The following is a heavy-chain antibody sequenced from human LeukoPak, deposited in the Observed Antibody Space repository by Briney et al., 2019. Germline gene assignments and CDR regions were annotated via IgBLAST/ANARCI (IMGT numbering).Heavy chain of an antibody. CDR3: AKDRGDYYDSSGYYYVGDWFDP. CDR1: GFTFSSYW. J-gene: IGHJ5*02. CDR2: IWYDGSNK. Sequence: GGSLRLSCAASGFTFSSYWMHWVRQAPGKGLEWVAAIWYDGSNKYYADSVKGRFTISRDNSKNTLYLQMNSLRAEDTAVYYCAKDRGDYYDSSGYYYVGDWFDPWGQGTLVTVSS. V-gene: IGHV3-33*06. D-gene: IGHD3-22*01.